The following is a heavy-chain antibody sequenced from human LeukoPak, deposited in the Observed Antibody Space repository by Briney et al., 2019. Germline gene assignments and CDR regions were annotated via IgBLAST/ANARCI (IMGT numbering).Heavy chain of an antibody. CDR1: GFTFSSYA. J-gene: IGHJ4*02. CDR2: ISSSGGNT. D-gene: IGHD1-26*01. Sequence: GGSLRLSCAASGFTFSSYAMSWVRQAPGKGLEWVSAISSSGGNTYYADSVKGRFTISRDNSKNTLYLQMNSLRAEDTAVYYCAKSSFSGSFDYWGQGTLVTVSS. V-gene: IGHV3-23*01. CDR3: AKSSFSGSFDY.